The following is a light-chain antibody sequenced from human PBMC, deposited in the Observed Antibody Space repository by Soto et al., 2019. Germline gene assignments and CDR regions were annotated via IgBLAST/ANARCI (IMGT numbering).Light chain of an antibody. J-gene: IGKJ2*01. CDR1: QSISSN. Sequence: EIVMTQSPATLSVSPGERATLSCRASQSISSNLAWYQQKPGQAPRLLIYSASTRATAIPARFSGSGSETEFTLTISSLQSEDVAVYYCQQYINWPPTYTFGQGTKLEIK. CDR2: SAS. V-gene: IGKV3-15*01. CDR3: QQYINWPPTYT.